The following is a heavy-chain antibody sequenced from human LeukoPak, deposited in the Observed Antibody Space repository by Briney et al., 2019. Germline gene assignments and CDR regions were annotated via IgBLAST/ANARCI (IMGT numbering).Heavy chain of an antibody. CDR2: MHVGNGNT. D-gene: IGHD2-21*02. J-gene: IGHJ4*02. V-gene: IGHV1-2*02. Sequence: GPSVKVSCKASGYTFIANYLQWVRQAPGLGREWLGWMHVGNGNTRYAPKFQDRVTLSRDTSINTAYMELSSLTSDDTAVYYCAREGSYCDGGDCYSFDLWGQGTLVTVSS. CDR3: AREGSYCDGGDCYSFDL. CDR1: GYTFIANY.